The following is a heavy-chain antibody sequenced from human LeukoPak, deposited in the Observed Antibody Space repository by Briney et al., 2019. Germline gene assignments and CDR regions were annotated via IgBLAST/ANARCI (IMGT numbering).Heavy chain of an antibody. CDR2: INPSGGST. Sequence: ASVKVSCKASGYTFTTYYMHWVRQAPGQGLEWMGIINPSGGSTSYAQKFQGRVTMTRDTSTSTVYMELSSLRSEDTAVYYCAREEVGATDFDYWGQGTLVTVSS. J-gene: IGHJ4*02. CDR3: AREEVGATDFDY. CDR1: GYTFTTYY. V-gene: IGHV1-46*01. D-gene: IGHD1-26*01.